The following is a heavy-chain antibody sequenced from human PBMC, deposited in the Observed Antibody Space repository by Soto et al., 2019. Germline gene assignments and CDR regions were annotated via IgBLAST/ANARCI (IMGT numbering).Heavy chain of an antibody. CDR3: ARSHMVRGVLRTQGWFDP. CDR1: GFTFSSYA. Sequence: VQLVESGGGVVQPGRSLRLSCAASGFTFSSYAMHWVRQAPGKGLEWVAVISYDGSNKYYADSVKGRFTISRDNSKNTLYLQMNSLRAEDTAVYYCARSHMVRGVLRTQGWFDPWGQGTLVTVSS. D-gene: IGHD3-10*01. J-gene: IGHJ5*02. V-gene: IGHV3-30-3*01. CDR2: ISYDGSNK.